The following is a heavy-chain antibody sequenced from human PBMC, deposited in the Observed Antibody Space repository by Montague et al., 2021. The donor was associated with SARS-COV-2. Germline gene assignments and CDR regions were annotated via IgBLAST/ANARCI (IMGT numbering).Heavy chain of an antibody. V-gene: IGHV4-61*05. Sequence: SETLSLTCTVSGGSISSSSYYWGWIRQPPGKGLEWIGFIYYSGSTNYNPSLKSRVTISVDTSKNQFSLKLSSVTAADTAVYYCAKQALTRYCTSTTCFGAAFDVWGQGTTVTVSS. CDR1: GGSISSSSYY. D-gene: IGHD2-2*01. J-gene: IGHJ3*01. CDR3: AKQALTRYCTSTTCFGAAFDV. CDR2: IYYSGST.